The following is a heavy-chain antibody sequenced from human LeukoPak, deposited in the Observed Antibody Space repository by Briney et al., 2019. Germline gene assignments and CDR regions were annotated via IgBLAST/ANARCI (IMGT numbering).Heavy chain of an antibody. Sequence: SETLSLTCTVSGGSISSSSYYWGWIRQPPGKGLDWVGSIYYRWSTYYNPSLKSRVTISVATSKNQFSLKLSSVTAADTAVYYCARSRLYYYYYMDVWGKGTTVTVSS. CDR1: GGSISSSSYY. V-gene: IGHV4-39*07. D-gene: IGHD6-13*01. CDR2: IYYRWST. CDR3: ARSRLYYYYYMDV. J-gene: IGHJ6*03.